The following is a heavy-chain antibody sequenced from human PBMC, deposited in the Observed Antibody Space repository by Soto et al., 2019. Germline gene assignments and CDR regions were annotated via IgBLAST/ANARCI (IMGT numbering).Heavy chain of an antibody. Sequence: ESLPSSGEVSGYSFSSYWIGCDRQMPGKGLEWMGIIYPGDSDTRYSPSFQGQVTISADKSISTAYLQWSSLKASDTAMYYCARGAVASYSDSGMDVWGQGTTVTVS. CDR3: ARGAVASYSDSGMDV. V-gene: IGHV5-51*01. J-gene: IGHJ6*02. D-gene: IGHD6-19*01. CDR1: GYSFSSYW. CDR2: IYPGDSDT.